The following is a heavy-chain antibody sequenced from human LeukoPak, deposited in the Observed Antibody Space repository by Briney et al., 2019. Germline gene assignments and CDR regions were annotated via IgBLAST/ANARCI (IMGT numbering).Heavy chain of an antibody. Sequence: SETLSLTCTVSDGSLSSGSYYWSWIRQPPGKGLEWIGYIYYSGSTNYNPSLKSRVTISVDTSKNQFSLKLSSVTAADTAVYYCARGKYYFDYWGQGTLVTVSS. CDR2: IYYSGST. CDR1: DGSLSSGSYY. V-gene: IGHV4-61*01. CDR3: ARGKYYFDY. J-gene: IGHJ4*02.